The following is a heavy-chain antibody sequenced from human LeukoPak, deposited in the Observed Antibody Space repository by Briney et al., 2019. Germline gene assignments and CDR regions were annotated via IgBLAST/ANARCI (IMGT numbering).Heavy chain of an antibody. CDR2: INPISGNA. CDR3: GGANLYGIDY. J-gene: IGHJ4*02. CDR1: RHTFTDYY. D-gene: IGHD4-17*01. V-gene: IGHV1-2*02. Sequence: ASVKVSCKTSRHTFTDYYIHWVRQAPGLGLEWMAWINPISGNANSAPKFRDRVTMTRDTSMYTVDMELISLRSDDTAVYYCGGANLYGIDYWGQGTLVTVSS.